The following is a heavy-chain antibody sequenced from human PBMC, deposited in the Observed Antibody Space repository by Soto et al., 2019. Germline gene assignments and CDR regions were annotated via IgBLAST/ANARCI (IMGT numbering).Heavy chain of an antibody. J-gene: IGHJ6*02. CDR3: ARRDAPRAQLLHRYYYYGMDV. D-gene: IGHD2-2*01. CDR1: GYSFTSYW. V-gene: IGHV5-10-1*01. CDR2: IDPSDSYT. Sequence: SGESLKISCNGSGYSFTSYWISWVRQMPWKGLEWMGRIDPSDSYTNYSPSFQGHVTISADKSISTAYLQWSSLKASDTAMYYCARRDAPRAQLLHRYYYYGMDVWGQGTTVTVSS.